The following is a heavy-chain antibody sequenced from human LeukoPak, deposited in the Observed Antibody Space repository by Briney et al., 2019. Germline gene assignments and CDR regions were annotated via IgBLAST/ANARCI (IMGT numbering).Heavy chain of an antibody. J-gene: IGHJ4*02. Sequence: SETLSLTCTVSGASISSSSYYWGWIRQPPGKGLVWLGCIYHSGSTYYNPSLKSRVPISVDTSKNQFSQKLSSVTATDTAVYYCASQDYFESTGYLDFWGQGTLVTVSS. V-gene: IGHV4-39*01. CDR2: IYHSGST. CDR3: ASQDYFESTGYLDF. D-gene: IGHD3-22*01. CDR1: GASISSSSYY.